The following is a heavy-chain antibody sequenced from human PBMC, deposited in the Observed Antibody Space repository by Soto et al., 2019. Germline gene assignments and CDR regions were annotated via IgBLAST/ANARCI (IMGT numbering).Heavy chain of an antibody. Sequence: SETLSLTCTVSGCSIGSTSSYWGCIRQPPGEGLEWIVSIHYSGNTYYNSSLKRRLTVSVDTSKNHFSLNLSSVTAADTAVYDGARPDDYDAALDIWGQGTMGTGS. CDR2: IHYSGNT. V-gene: IGHV4-39*01. J-gene: IGHJ3*02. D-gene: IGHD4-17*01. CDR1: GCSIGSTSSY. CDR3: ARPDDYDAALDI.